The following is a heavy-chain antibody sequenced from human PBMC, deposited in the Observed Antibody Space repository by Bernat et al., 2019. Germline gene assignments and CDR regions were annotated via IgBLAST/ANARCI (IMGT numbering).Heavy chain of an antibody. CDR3: AREGPYYDFWSGYDSSWYGMDV. J-gene: IGHJ6*02. Sequence: VQLVQSGAEGKKPGASGKVSGKASGYTFTSYYRHGGGKAPGKGLEGRGWINPNSGGTNYEQTFQGWVTMTRDTSISTAYMELSRLRSDDTAVYYCAREGPYYDFWSGYDSSWYGMDVWGQGTTVTVSS. CDR1: GYTFTSYY. V-gene: IGHV1-2*04. D-gene: IGHD3-3*01. CDR2: INPNSGGT.